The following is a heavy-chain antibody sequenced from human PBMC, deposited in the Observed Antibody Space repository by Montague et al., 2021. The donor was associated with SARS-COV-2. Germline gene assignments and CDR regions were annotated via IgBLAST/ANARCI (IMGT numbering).Heavy chain of an antibody. D-gene: IGHD3-3*01. CDR1: GSTFSSYW. J-gene: IGHJ6*03. Sequence: SLRLSCAASGSTFSSYWMSWVRQAPGKGLEWVANIKQDGSEKYYVDSVKGRFTISRDNAKNSLYLQMNSLRAEDTAVYYCARDRGSYYDFWSGYWYMDVWGKGTTVTVSS. V-gene: IGHV3-7*01. CDR3: ARDRGSYYDFWSGYWYMDV. CDR2: IKQDGSEK.